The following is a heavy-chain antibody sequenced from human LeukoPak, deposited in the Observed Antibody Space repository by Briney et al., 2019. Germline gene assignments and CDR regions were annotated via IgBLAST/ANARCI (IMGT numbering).Heavy chain of an antibody. CDR2: INHSGST. V-gene: IGHV4-34*01. Sequence: KPSETLSLTCAVYGGSFSGYYWSWIRQPPGKGLEWIGEINHSGSTNYNPSLKSRVTISVDTSKNQFSLKLSSVTAADTAVYYCARILTTVTTEGDYWGRGTLVTVSS. CDR1: GGSFSGYY. CDR3: ARILTTVTTEGDY. J-gene: IGHJ4*02. D-gene: IGHD4-17*01.